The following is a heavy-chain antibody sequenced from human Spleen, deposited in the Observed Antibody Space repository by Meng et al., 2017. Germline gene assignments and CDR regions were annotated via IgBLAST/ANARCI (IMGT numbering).Heavy chain of an antibody. Sequence: GGSLRLSCAASGFTFDDYGMSWVRQAPGKGLEWVAVIWYDGSNKYYADSVKGRFTISRDNSKNTLYLQMNSLRAEDTAVYYCARSLGVYGDYPYFDYWGQGTLVTVSS. D-gene: IGHD4-17*01. V-gene: IGHV3-33*08. CDR1: GFTFDDYG. CDR2: IWYDGSNK. CDR3: ARSLGVYGDYPYFDY. J-gene: IGHJ4*02.